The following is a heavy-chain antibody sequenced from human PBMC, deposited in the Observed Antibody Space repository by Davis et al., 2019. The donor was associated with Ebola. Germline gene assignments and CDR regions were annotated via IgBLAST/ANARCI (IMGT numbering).Heavy chain of an antibody. CDR1: AGSISSYY. D-gene: IGHD2-2*02. CDR3: ARQEAGDPAAIRYYYYGMDV. V-gene: IGHV4-39*01. CDR2: IYYSGST. J-gene: IGHJ6*02. Sequence: GSLTLSCTVSAGSISSYYWSWIRQPPGKGLEWIGSIYYSGSTYYNTSLKSRVTISVDTSKNQFSLKLSSVTAAETAVYYCARQEAGDPAAIRYYYYGMDVGGQGNTVTVSS.